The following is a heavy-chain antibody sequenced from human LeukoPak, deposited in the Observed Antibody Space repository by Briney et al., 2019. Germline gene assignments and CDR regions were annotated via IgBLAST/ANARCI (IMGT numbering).Heavy chain of an antibody. V-gene: IGHV1-46*01. Sequence: ASVTVSCTASGYTFTSYYMNWVRHAPGQGLERMGIINPSSGRTTYAQKFQGRVTMTRDTATSTVYMELTSLRSEDTAVFYCARGGLPARSWFDPWGQGTLVTVSS. CDR1: GYTFTSYY. CDR2: INPSSGRT. D-gene: IGHD3/OR15-3a*01. J-gene: IGHJ5*02. CDR3: ARGGLPARSWFDP.